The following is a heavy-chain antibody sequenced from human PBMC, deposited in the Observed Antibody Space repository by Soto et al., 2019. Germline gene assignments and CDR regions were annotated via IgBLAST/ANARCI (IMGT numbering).Heavy chain of an antibody. CDR2: INHSGTA. J-gene: IGHJ4*02. V-gene: IGHV4-34*01. Sequence: TSETLSLTCAVYGESLTGYYWSWIRQSTGKGLEWIGEINHSGTASYNPSLKSRATISLDTSKNQISLKLSSVTAADTAVYFCARRYGLDIDAYYWGQGILVTVSS. CDR1: GESLTGYY. CDR3: ARRYGLDIDAYY. D-gene: IGHD3-10*01.